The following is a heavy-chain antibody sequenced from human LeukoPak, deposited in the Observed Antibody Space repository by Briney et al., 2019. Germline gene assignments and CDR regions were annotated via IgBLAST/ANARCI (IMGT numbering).Heavy chain of an antibody. Sequence: ESLKISCKGSGYSFTSYWIGWVRQMPGKGLEWMGIIYPGDSDTRYSPSSQGQVTISADKPISTAYLQWSSLKASDTAMYYCARPVTITMVRGLITGVDAFDIWGQGTMVTVSS. CDR2: IYPGDSDT. V-gene: IGHV5-51*04. CDR1: GYSFTSYW. J-gene: IGHJ3*02. CDR3: ARPVTITMVRGLITGVDAFDI. D-gene: IGHD3-10*01.